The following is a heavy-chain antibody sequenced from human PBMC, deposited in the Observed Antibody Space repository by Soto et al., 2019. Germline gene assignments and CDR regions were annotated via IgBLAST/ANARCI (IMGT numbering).Heavy chain of an antibody. J-gene: IGHJ3*02. V-gene: IGHV4-61*08. CDR1: GGSIGSGGYY. CDR3: ARVVEAPGGAFDI. CDR2: IYYSGST. D-gene: IGHD3-10*01. Sequence: SETLSLTCTVSGGSIGSGGYYWSWIRQHPGKGLEWIGYIYYSGSTNYNPSLKSRVTISVDTSKNQFSLKLSSVTAADTAVYYCARVVEAPGGAFDIWGQGTMVTVSS.